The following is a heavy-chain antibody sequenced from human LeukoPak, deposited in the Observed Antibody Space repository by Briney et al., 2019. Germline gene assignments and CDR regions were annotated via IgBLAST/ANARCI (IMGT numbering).Heavy chain of an antibody. J-gene: IGHJ2*01. V-gene: IGHV3-74*01. Sequence: GGSLRLSCAASGFTFTSTWMHWVRQAPGKGLVWVSRINTDGSSTTYADSVKGRFTISRDNAKNTLYLQMNSLRVDDTAVYYCASDKGPDWYFELWGRGTLVTVSS. CDR1: GFTFTSTW. CDR2: INTDGSST. CDR3: ASDKGPDWYFEL.